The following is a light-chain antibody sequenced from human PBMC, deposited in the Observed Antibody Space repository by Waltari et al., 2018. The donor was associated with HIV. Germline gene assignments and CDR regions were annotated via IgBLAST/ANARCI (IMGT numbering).Light chain of an antibody. CDR2: TNS. J-gene: IGLJ3*02. CDR3: QSYDSSLSSSV. CDR1: SSNIAAGSD. Sequence: QSVLTQPPSVSGAPGQRVTISCAGSSSNIAAGSDVHWYQQLPGTAPKLLIHTNSNRPSGVPDRFSGSKSGTLASLAITGLQAEDEADYYCQSYDSSLSSSVFGGGTKLTVL. V-gene: IGLV1-40*01.